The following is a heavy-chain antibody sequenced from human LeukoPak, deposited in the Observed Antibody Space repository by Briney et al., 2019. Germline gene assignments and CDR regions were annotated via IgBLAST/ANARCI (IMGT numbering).Heavy chain of an antibody. V-gene: IGHV1-46*01. CDR3: ARVHLYCSSISCNYFDY. Sequence: GASVKVSCKASGYTFTSYYMHWVRQAPGQGLEWMGILNPSGGNTSYAQKFQGRVTMTRDTSTSTVYMELSSLRSENTAVYYCARVHLYCSSISCNYFDYWGQGTLVTVSS. D-gene: IGHD2-2*01. CDR2: LNPSGGNT. J-gene: IGHJ4*02. CDR1: GYTFTSYY.